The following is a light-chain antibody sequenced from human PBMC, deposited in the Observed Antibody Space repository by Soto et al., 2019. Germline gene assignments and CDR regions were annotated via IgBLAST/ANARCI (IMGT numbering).Light chain of an antibody. CDR1: SSDVGGYNY. J-gene: IGLJ1*01. Sequence: QSALTQPASVSGSRGQSITISCTGTSSDVGGYNYVSWYQQHPGKAPKLMIYDVSNRPSGVSNRFSGSKSGNTASLTISGLQAEDEADYYCSSYTSSNTLYVFGTGTKLTVL. CDR3: SSYTSSNTLYV. V-gene: IGLV2-14*01. CDR2: DVS.